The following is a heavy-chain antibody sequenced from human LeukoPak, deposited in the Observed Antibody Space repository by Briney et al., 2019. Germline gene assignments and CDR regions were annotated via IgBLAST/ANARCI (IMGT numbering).Heavy chain of an antibody. CDR3: ARDQSYGSGSYYRYYYYDMDV. D-gene: IGHD3-10*01. J-gene: IGHJ6*02. Sequence: GRSLRLSCAASGFTLSTYALHWVRQAPGTGLEWVAVISFDGSNKYYAESVKGRFTISRDNSKNTLYLQMNSLRAEDTAVYYCARDQSYGSGSYYRYYYYDMDVWGQGTTVTVSS. CDR2: ISFDGSNK. V-gene: IGHV3-30*01. CDR1: GFTLSTYA.